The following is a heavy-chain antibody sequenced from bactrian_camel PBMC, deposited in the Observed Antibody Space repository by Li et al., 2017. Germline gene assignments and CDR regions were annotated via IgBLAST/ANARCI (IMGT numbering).Heavy chain of an antibody. V-gene: IGHV3S31*01. CDR2: INSDAGGT. CDR1: DFDFRRYA. J-gene: IGHJ6*01. CDR3: AAADTIATMGRCPDDFGY. Sequence: VQLVESGGGLVQPGGSMRLSCIDSDFDFRRYAMNWVRQAPGKGLEWVSTINSDAGGTYYTDSVKGRFTISRDNDKNTLNLQMNSLKPEDTAMYYCAAADTIATMGRCPDDFGYWGQGTQVTVS. D-gene: IGHD4*01.